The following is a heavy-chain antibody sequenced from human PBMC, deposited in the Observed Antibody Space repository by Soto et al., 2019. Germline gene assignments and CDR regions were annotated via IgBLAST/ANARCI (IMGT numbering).Heavy chain of an antibody. D-gene: IGHD4-4*01. Sequence: GASVKVSCKVSGYTLTELSMHWVRQAPGKGLEWMGGFDPEDGETIYAQKFQGRVTMTEDTSTDTAYMELSSLRSEDTAVYYCATGGYSKTVGYYYYGMDVWGQGTTVTVSS. J-gene: IGHJ6*02. V-gene: IGHV1-24*01. CDR2: FDPEDGET. CDR3: ATGGYSKTVGYYYYGMDV. CDR1: GYTLTELS.